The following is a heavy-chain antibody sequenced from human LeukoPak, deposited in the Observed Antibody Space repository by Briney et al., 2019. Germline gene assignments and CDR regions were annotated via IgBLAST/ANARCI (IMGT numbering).Heavy chain of an antibody. CDR3: ARYNWNSAPFDY. V-gene: IGHV3-74*01. Sequence: GGSLRLSCVGSGFTFSSYWMNWVRQAPGKGLVWVSRLNNDGSSITYVDSVKGRFTISRDNAKNTVYLQMNSLRAEDTAVYYCARYNWNSAPFDYWGQGTLVTVSS. CDR1: GFTFSSYW. J-gene: IGHJ4*02. D-gene: IGHD1-7*01. CDR2: LNNDGSSI.